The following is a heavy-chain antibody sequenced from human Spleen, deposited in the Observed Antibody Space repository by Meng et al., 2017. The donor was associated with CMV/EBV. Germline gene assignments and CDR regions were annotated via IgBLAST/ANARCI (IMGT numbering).Heavy chain of an antibody. V-gene: IGHV3-21*01. CDR1: GFTFSSYS. D-gene: IGHD4-17*01. Sequence: ESLKISCAASGFTFSSYSMNWVRQAPGKGLEWVSSISSSSSYIYYADSVKGRFTISRDNAKNALYLQMNSLRAEDTAVYYCARDLLDERTTVTPFDAFDIWGQGTMVTVSS. J-gene: IGHJ3*02. CDR2: ISSSSSYI. CDR3: ARDLLDERTTVTPFDAFDI.